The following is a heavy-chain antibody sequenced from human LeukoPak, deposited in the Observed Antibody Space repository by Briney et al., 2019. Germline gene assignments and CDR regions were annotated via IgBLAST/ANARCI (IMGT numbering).Heavy chain of an antibody. J-gene: IGHJ5*02. CDR3: ARGYCSGGSCSKWFDP. CDR1: GGTFSSYA. CDR2: IIPILGIA. Sequence: SVKVSCKASGGTFSSYAISWVRQAPGQGLEWMGRIIPILGIANYAQKFRGRVTITADKSTSTAYMELSSLRSEDTAVYYCARGYCSGGSCSKWFDPWGQGTLVTVSS. V-gene: IGHV1-69*04. D-gene: IGHD2-15*01.